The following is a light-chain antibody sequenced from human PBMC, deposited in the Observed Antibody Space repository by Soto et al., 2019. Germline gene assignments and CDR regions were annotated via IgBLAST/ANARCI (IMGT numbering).Light chain of an antibody. CDR3: QQYGSSRT. J-gene: IGKJ1*01. V-gene: IGKV3-20*01. CDR1: QSFSNSY. CDR2: GAS. Sequence: EIVLTQSPGTLSLSPGERATLSCRASQSFSNSYLAWYQQKPGQAPRLLIYGASSRATGIPDRFSGSGSGTDFTLIISRLEPEDFAVYYCQQYGSSRTFGQGNRVEIK.